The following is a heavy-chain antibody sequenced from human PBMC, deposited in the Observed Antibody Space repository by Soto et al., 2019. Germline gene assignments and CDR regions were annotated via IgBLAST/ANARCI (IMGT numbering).Heavy chain of an antibody. CDR1: GFTFSSYS. CDR2: ISSSSSTI. D-gene: IGHD2-2*01. J-gene: IGHJ6*02. CDR3: ARESAAPGGMDV. Sequence: EVQLVESGGGLVQPGGSLRLSCAASGFTFSSYSMNWVRQAPGKGLEWVSYISSSSSTIYYADSVKGRFTISRDNAKNSLYLQMNSQRDEDTDVYYCARESAAPGGMDVWGQGTTVTVSS. V-gene: IGHV3-48*02.